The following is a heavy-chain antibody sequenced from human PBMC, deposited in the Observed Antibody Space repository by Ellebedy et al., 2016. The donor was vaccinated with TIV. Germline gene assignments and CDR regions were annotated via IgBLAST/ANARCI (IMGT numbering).Heavy chain of an antibody. Sequence: ASVKVSXKASGYTFTGYYMHWVRQAPGQGLEWMGWINPNSGGTNYAQKFQGRVTMTRDTSISTAYMELSRLRSDDTAVYYCARAVGATYWFNPWGQGTLVTVSS. CDR1: GYTFTGYY. CDR3: ARAVGATYWFNP. J-gene: IGHJ5*02. V-gene: IGHV1-2*02. CDR2: INPNSGGT. D-gene: IGHD1-26*01.